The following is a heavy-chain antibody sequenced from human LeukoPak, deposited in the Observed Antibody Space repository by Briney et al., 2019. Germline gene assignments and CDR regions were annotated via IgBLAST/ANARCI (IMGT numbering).Heavy chain of an antibody. CDR2: ISSSGSTI. CDR1: GFTFSSYE. J-gene: IGHJ4*02. D-gene: IGHD5-18*01. CDR3: ARRSHNSYGCFDN. Sequence: GGSLRLSCAASGFTFSSYEMNWVRQAPGKGLEWVSYISSSGSTIYYADSVRGRFTISRDNAKNSLYLQMNSLRAEDTAVYYCARRSHNSYGCFDNWGQGALVTVSS. V-gene: IGHV3-48*03.